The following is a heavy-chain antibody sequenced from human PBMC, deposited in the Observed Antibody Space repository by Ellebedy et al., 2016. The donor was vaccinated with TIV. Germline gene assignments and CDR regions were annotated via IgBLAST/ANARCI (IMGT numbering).Heavy chain of an antibody. CDR3: AKDLYGDRGGALDY. V-gene: IGHV3-23*01. CDR1: GFTFSSYA. J-gene: IGHJ4*02. Sequence: GGSLRLXCAATGFTFSSYAMSWVRQAPGNGLEWVSAIHGSGGSTYYADSVTGRFTISRDNSKNTLYLQMNRLRAEDTAVYHCAKDLYGDRGGALDYWGQGTLVTVSS. D-gene: IGHD4-17*01. CDR2: IHGSGGST.